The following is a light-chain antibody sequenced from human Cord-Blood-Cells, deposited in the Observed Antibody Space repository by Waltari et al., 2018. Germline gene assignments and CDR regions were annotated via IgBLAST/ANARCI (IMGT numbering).Light chain of an antibody. CDR2: EVS. J-gene: IGLJ2*01. CDR3: SSYAGSNNLGV. Sequence: QSALPQPPPASGSPGQSVTLSCTGTRRDVGGYNYFSWYQQHPGKAPKLMIYEVSKRPSGVPDRFSGSKSGNTASLTVSGLQAEDEADYYCSSYAGSNNLGVFGGGTKLTVL. CDR1: RRDVGGYNY. V-gene: IGLV2-8*01.